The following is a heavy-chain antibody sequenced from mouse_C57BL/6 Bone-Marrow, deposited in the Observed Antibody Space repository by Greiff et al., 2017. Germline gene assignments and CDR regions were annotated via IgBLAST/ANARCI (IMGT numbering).Heavy chain of an antibody. CDR1: GFTIKDDY. V-gene: IGHV14-4*01. J-gene: IGHJ2*01. CDR2: IDPENGGT. CDR3: TTRVYNGNYGGDY. D-gene: IGHD2-1*01. Sequence: VQLQQSGAELVRPGASVKLSCTASGFTIKDDYMHWVKQRPEKGLEWIGWIDPENGGTEYASKFQGSVTITADTSSNTAYLQLSSLTSEDTAVYYCTTRVYNGNYGGDYWGQGTTLTVSS.